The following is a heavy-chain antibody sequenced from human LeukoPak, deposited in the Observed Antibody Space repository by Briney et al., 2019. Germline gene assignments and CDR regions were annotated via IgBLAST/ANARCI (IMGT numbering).Heavy chain of an antibody. CDR3: ARGDLTYYYDSSGYSLDY. CDR2: INPNSGGT. CDR1: GYTFTCYY. J-gene: IGHJ4*02. V-gene: IGHV1-2*02. Sequence: ASVKVSCKASGYTFTCYYMHWVRQAPGQGLEWMGWINPNSGGTNYAQKFQGRVTMTRDTSISTAYMELSRLRSDDTAVYYCARGDLTYYYDSSGYSLDYWGQGTLVTVSS. D-gene: IGHD3-22*01.